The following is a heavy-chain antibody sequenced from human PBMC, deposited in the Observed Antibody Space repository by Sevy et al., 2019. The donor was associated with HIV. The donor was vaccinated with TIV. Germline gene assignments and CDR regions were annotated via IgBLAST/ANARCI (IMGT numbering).Heavy chain of an antibody. V-gene: IGHV3-48*02. CDR3: VRVVAVAGTDY. D-gene: IGHD6-19*01. CDR2: IISSSSTI. CDR1: GFTFSSYS. J-gene: IGHJ4*02. Sequence: GGSLRLSCAASGFTFSSYSMNWVRQAPGKGLEWVSYIISSSSTIYYADSVKGRFTISRDNAKNSLYLQMKSLRDEDTAVYYCVRVVAVAGTDYWGQGTLVTVSS.